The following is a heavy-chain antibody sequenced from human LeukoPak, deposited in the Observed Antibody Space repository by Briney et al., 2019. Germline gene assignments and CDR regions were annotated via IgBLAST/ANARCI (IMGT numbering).Heavy chain of an antibody. J-gene: IGHJ4*02. CDR2: IRGAEGGT. CDR3: AKAFSSGWSPFDY. V-gene: IGHV3-23*01. CDR1: GFTINTFT. D-gene: IGHD6-19*01. Sequence: GGSLRLSCAASGFTINTFTMNWVRQAPGKGLEWVSTIRGAEGGTYYADSVKGRFTISRDNFENTLYLQMNYLREEDTALYYCAKAFSSGWSPFDYWGQGALVTVSS.